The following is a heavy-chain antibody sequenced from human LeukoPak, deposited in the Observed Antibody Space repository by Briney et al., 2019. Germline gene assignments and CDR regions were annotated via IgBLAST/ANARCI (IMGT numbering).Heavy chain of an antibody. CDR1: GFIFSIYG. CDR3: ARDRPNYYDSSGHYYRRNGDY. Sequence: GGSLRLSCAASGFIFSIYGVHWVRQAPGKGLEWVSSITSSGGTTFYPDSVKGRFTISRDNSKNTLYLQVNSLRAEDTAVYYCARDRPNYYDSSGHYYRRNGDYWGQGTLVTVSS. V-gene: IGHV3-23*01. D-gene: IGHD3-22*01. CDR2: ITSSGGTT. J-gene: IGHJ4*02.